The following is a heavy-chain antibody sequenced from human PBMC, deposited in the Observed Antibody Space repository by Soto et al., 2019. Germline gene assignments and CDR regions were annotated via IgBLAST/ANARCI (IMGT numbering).Heavy chain of an antibody. Sequence: GGSLRLCCVASGFNLNTYGIYWVRQAPGKGLQWVAQILYDGSKKHYADSVRGRFTITRDNSKNTVYLQMDSLRVDDTAMYYCVRDLALMADYWGQGTLVTVSS. V-gene: IGHV3-30*03. J-gene: IGHJ4*02. CDR2: ILYDGSKK. CDR3: VRDLALMADY. D-gene: IGHD3-16*01. CDR1: GFNLNTYG.